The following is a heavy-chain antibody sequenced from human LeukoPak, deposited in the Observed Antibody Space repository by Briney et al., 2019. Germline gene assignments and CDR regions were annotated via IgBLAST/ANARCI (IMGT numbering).Heavy chain of an antibody. D-gene: IGHD3-10*01. Sequence: PAEPLSLVCTVSGDSISRYYWSWIRKPPGKGLEGIRYIYYSGSTNYNPSLKSRVTTSVDTSKNQFSLKLSSVTAADTAVYYCARDRFGIGASDAFDIWGQGTMVTVSS. V-gene: IGHV4-59*01. J-gene: IGHJ3*02. CDR1: GDSISRYY. CDR2: IYYSGST. CDR3: ARDRFGIGASDAFDI.